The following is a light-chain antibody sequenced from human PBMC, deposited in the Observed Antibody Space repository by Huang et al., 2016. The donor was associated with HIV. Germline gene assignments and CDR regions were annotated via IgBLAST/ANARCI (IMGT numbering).Light chain of an antibody. V-gene: IGKV1-33*01. CDR1: QDISNY. CDR3: QHHDNLPFT. CDR2: DTS. J-gene: IGKJ3*01. Sequence: DIQMTQSPSSLSASIADRVTITCPASQDISNYLNWYQQKPGKAPRLLIYDTSTWETGVPSRFSGSGSGTDFTLTISSLQPEDIATYYCQHHDNLPFTFGPGTKVDIK.